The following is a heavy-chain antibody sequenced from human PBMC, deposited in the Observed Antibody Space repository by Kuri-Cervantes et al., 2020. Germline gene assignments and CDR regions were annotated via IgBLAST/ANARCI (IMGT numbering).Heavy chain of an antibody. CDR3: AKVAMTGPYFYYYYMDV. J-gene: IGHJ6*03. Sequence: GGSLRLSCAASGFTFSDYYMSWIRQAPGRGLEWVSYISSSGSTIYYADSVKGRFTISRDNAKKSLYLQMNSLRAEDTALYYCAKVAMTGPYFYYYYMDVWGKGTTVTVSS. V-gene: IGHV3-11*01. CDR1: GFTFSDYY. CDR2: ISSSGSTI. D-gene: IGHD2-21*02.